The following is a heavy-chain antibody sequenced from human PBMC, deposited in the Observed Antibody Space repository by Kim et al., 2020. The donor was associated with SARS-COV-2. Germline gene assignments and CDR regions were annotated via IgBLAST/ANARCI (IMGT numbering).Heavy chain of an antibody. V-gene: IGHV3-21*01. D-gene: IGHD6-19*01. Sequence: GGSLRLSCAASGFTFSSYSMNWVRQAPGKGLEWVASISSNSSYIYYADSVKGRFTISRDNAKNSLYLQMNSLRAEDTAVYYCARDSVASQIALAGPFDYWGQGTLVTVSS. J-gene: IGHJ4*02. CDR1: GFTFSSYS. CDR3: ARDSVASQIALAGPFDY. CDR2: ISSNSSYI.